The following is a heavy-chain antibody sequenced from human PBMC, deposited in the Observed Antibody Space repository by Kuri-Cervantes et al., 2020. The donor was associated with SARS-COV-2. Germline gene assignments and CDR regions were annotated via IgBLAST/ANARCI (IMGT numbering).Heavy chain of an antibody. CDR2: IYSSGST. Sequence: GSLRLSCSVSNGSIRSSSYYWGWIRQPPGKGLEWIGSIYSSGSTYYNPSLKSRVTMSVDTSKNQFSLKLSSVTAADTAVCYCAKGYYYYMDVWGKGTTVTVSS. V-gene: IGHV4-39*07. CDR1: NGSIRSSSYY. CDR3: AKGYYYYMDV. J-gene: IGHJ6*03.